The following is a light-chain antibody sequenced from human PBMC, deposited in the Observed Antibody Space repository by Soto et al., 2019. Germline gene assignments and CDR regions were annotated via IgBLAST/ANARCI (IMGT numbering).Light chain of an antibody. J-gene: IGKJ5*01. CDR2: GAS. CDR1: QSVSSSY. V-gene: IGKV3-20*01. CDR3: QQYGSSPLA. Sequence: ELVLTQSPCTLSLSAGERATLSCRASQSVSSSYLAWYQQKHGQAPRLVIYGASSRATGIPDRFSGSGSGTDFNLTISRLEPEDFAVYYCQQYGSSPLAFGQGTRLEIK.